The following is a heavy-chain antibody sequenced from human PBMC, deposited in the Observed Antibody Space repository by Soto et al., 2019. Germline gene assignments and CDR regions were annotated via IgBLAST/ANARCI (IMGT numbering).Heavy chain of an antibody. CDR1: GLTFSSYS. Sequence: EVQLVESGGGLVQPGGSLRLSCAASGLTFSSYSMNWFRQAPGKGLEWVSDISTSSTTIHYADSVKGRFTISRDNAKNSLYLQMNSLRAEDTAVYYCVMGYYLDYGGQGTLVTVSA. CDR2: ISTSSTTI. CDR3: VMGYYLDY. D-gene: IGHD2-8*01. J-gene: IGHJ4*02. V-gene: IGHV3-48*01.